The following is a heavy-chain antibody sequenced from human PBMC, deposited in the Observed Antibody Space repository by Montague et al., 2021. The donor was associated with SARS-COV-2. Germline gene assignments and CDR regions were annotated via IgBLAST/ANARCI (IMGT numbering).Heavy chain of an antibody. CDR1: GFTFSSYD. CDR2: IWYDGSNQ. D-gene: IGHD3-10*01. Sequence: SLRLSCAASGFTFSSYDMHWVRQAPGKGLVWVAVIWYDGSNQYYGDSVKGRFTISRDNSKNKLYLQMNSLRDEDTTVYYCAREYSAPRWFGEYNRYGMDVWSQETTVTVS. V-gene: IGHV3-33*08. CDR3: AREYSAPRWFGEYNRYGMDV. J-gene: IGHJ6*02.